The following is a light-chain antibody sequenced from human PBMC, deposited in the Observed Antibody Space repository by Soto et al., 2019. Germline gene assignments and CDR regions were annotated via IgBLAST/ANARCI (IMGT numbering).Light chain of an antibody. V-gene: IGKV3-15*01. CDR1: QSVNSN. Sequence: ETLMTQSPATLSVSPGEGATLSCRASQSVNSNVAWYQQKPGQAPRLLIFAASTRATGTPARFSGSGSGTEFTLTISSLQSEDFAVYYCPQYHYWPPFTFGPGTKLDIK. J-gene: IGKJ3*01. CDR3: PQYHYWPPFT. CDR2: AAS.